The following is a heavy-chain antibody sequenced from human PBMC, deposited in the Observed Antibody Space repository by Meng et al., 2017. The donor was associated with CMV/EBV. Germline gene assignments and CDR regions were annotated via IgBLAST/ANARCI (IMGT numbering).Heavy chain of an antibody. J-gene: IGHJ4*02. CDR1: GGSFSGYY. Sequence: SETLSLTCAVYGGSFSGYYWSWIRQPTGKGLEWIGEINHSGSTNYNPSLKSRVTISVDTSKNQFSLKLSSVTAADTAVYYCARGSKVAVAGTFVDYWGQGTLVTVSS. D-gene: IGHD6-19*01. CDR2: INHSGST. CDR3: ARGSKVAVAGTFVDY. V-gene: IGHV4-34*01.